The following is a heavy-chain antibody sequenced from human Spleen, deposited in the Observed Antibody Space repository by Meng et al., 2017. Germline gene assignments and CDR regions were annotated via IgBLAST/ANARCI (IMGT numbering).Heavy chain of an antibody. CDR3: ARDRGSSWYGGGDY. V-gene: IGHV3-30*04. CDR1: GFIFRNYA. CDR2: ISYDGNYK. Sequence: QVQLVESGGGVVQPGRSLRLSCAASGFIFRNYAMHWVRQAPGKGLEWVAVISYDGNYKYYADSVKGRFTISRDNSKNTLYLQMNSLRAEDTAVYYCARDRGSSWYGGGDYWGQGTLVTVSS. J-gene: IGHJ4*02. D-gene: IGHD6-13*01.